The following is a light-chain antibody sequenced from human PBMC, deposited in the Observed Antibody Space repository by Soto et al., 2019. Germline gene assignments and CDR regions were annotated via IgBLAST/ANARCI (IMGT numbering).Light chain of an antibody. CDR2: ENN. CDR3: GIWDSSLRGNLV. CDR1: SSNIGTNY. J-gene: IGLJ1*01. V-gene: IGLV1-51*02. Sequence: QSVLTQPPSVSAAPGQKVTISCSGSSSNIGTNYVSWYQQLPGTAPKLLIYENNKRPSGIPDRFSGSRSGTSATLGITGLQPGDEADYYCGIWDSSLRGNLVFGTGTKVTVL.